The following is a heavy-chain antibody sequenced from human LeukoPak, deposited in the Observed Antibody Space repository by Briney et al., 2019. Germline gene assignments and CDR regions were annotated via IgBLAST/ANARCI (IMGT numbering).Heavy chain of an antibody. D-gene: IGHD2-2*01. V-gene: IGHV3-23*01. CDR3: AGLVEAVVPTYYYYGMDV. CDR2: ISGSGGST. J-gene: IGHJ6*02. CDR1: GFAFSSYA. Sequence: PGGSLRLSCAASGFAFSSYAMSWVRQAPGKGLEWVSAISGSGGSTYYADSVKGRFTISRDNSKNTLYLQMNSLRAEDTAVYYCAGLVEAVVPTYYYYGMDVWGQGTTVTVSS.